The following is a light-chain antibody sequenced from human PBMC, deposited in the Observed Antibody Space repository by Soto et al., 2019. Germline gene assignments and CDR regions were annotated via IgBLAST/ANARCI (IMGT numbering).Light chain of an antibody. Sequence: DIQMTQSPSSLSASIGDRVIITCRANQDIGTSLAWFQQKPGNAPKSLIYAASTLQSGAPSRFSGSGSGTDFILTISSLQPEDRVTYYCQQYKTYPFTFGGGTKVEIK. CDR2: AAS. CDR3: QQYKTYPFT. J-gene: IGKJ4*01. V-gene: IGKV1-16*01. CDR1: QDIGTS.